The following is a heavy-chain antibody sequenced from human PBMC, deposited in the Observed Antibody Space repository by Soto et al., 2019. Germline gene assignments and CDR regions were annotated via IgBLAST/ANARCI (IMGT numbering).Heavy chain of an antibody. D-gene: IGHD2-2*01. CDR3: AQGNAAGY. J-gene: IGHJ4*02. CDR1: GFTFSSYG. CDR2: ISYDGSNK. V-gene: IGHV3-30*18. Sequence: QVQLVESGGGVVQPGRSLRLSCAASGFTFSSYGMHWVRQAPGKGLEWVAVISYDGSNKYYADSVKGRFTISRDNSKNTLYLQMNSLRAEDTAVYYCAQGNAAGYWGQGTLVTVSS.